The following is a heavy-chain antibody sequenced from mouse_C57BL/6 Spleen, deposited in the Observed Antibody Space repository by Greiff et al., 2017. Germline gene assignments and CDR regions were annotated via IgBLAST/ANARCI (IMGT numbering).Heavy chain of an antibody. CDR1: GYTFTSYG. Sequence: QVQLQQSGAELARPGASVKLSCKASGYTFTSYGISWVKQRTGQGLEWIGEIYPRSGNTYYNEKFKGKATLTADKSSSTAYMELRSLTSEDSAVYYCARERIYYEYEGDAMDYWGQGTSVTVSS. CDR2: IYPRSGNT. CDR3: ARERIYYEYEGDAMDY. D-gene: IGHD2-4*01. J-gene: IGHJ4*01. V-gene: IGHV1-81*01.